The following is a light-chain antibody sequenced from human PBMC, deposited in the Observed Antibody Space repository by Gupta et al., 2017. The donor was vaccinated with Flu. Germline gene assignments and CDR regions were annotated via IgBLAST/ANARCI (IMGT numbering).Light chain of an antibody. J-gene: IGKJ2*02. CDR2: KTA. CDR3: RQGKYWHPCT. Sequence: LGQPASTGGRVSKSLGDSDGYSSLSGCKQRQGQTPRSLIYKTANREPGVPDRCSGSGAGTDVTLKISRGEAEDVGVYFCRQGKYWHPCTFGQGTKLEI. V-gene: IGKV2-30*01. CDR1: KSLGDSDGYSS.